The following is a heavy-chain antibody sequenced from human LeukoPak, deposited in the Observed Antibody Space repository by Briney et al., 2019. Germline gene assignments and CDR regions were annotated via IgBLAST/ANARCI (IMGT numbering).Heavy chain of an antibody. J-gene: IGHJ6*03. CDR3: ARHNDYYYMDV. Sequence: TLSLTCTVSGGSISSGGYYWSWIRQPPGKGLEWIGYIYHSGSTYYNPSLKSRVTISVDRSKNQFSLKLSSVTAADTAVYYCARHNDYYYMDVWGKGTTVTVSS. V-gene: IGHV4-30-2*01. CDR1: GGSISSGGYY. CDR2: IYHSGST. D-gene: IGHD1-14*01.